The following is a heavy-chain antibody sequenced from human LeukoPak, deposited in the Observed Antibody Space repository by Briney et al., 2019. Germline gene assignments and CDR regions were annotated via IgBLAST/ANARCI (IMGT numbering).Heavy chain of an antibody. CDR3: AKAGGAIVVVPAASNYFDY. CDR1: GFTFSSYS. J-gene: IGHJ4*02. Sequence: GGSLRLSCAASGFTFSSYSMNWVRQAPGKGLEWVSSISSSSSYIYYADSVKGRFTISRDNAKNSLYLQMNSLRAEDTAVYYCAKAGGAIVVVPAASNYFDYWGQGTLVTVSS. D-gene: IGHD2-2*01. CDR2: ISSSSSYI. V-gene: IGHV3-21*01.